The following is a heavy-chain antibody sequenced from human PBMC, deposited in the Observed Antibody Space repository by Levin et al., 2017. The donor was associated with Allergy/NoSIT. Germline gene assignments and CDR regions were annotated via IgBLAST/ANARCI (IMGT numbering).Heavy chain of an antibody. V-gene: IGHV1-69*01. J-gene: IGHJ6*03. CDR2: IIPIFGTA. CDR1: GGTFSSYA. Sequence: GGSLRLSCKASGGTFSSYAISWVRQAPGQGLEWMGGIIPIFGTANYAQKFQGRVTITADESTSTAYMELSSLRSEDTAVYYCARGALGKKYYYYYYMDVWGKGTTVTVSS. D-gene: IGHD7-27*01. CDR3: ARGALGKKYYYYYYMDV.